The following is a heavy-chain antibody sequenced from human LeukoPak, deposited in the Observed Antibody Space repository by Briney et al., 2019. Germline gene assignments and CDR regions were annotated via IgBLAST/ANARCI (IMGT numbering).Heavy chain of an antibody. V-gene: IGHV3-21*01. J-gene: IGHJ3*02. D-gene: IGHD2-21*02. CDR2: VSSSSSYI. CDR3: ARDEAYCGGDCSNDAFDI. Sequence: GGSLRLSCAASGFTFSSYSMNWVRQAPGKGLEWVSSVSSSSSYIYYADSVKGRFTISRDNAKNSLYLQMNSLRAKDTAVYYCARDEAYCGGDCSNDAFDIWGQGTMVTVSS. CDR1: GFTFSSYS.